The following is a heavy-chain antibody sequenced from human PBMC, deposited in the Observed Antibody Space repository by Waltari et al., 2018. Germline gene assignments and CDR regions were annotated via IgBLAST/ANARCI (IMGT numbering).Heavy chain of an antibody. V-gene: IGHV3-23*01. J-gene: IGHJ4*02. CDR3: AKWDKTEITFDY. CDR1: GFTFSSYA. CDR2: ISGSGGST. D-gene: IGHD1-20*01. Sequence: EVQLLESGGGLVQPGGSLRLSCAASGFTFSSYAMSWVRQAPGKGLEWVSAISGSGGSTYSAESVKGRFTISSDNSKNTLYLQMNSLRAEDTAVYYCAKWDKTEITFDYWGQGTLVTVSS.